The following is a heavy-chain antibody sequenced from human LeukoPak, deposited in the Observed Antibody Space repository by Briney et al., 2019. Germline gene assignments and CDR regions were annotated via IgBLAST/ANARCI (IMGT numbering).Heavy chain of an antibody. J-gene: IGHJ4*02. Sequence: SQTLSLTCTVSGGSISSGSYYWSWIRQPAGKGLEWIGRIYPSGTTNYNPSLKSRVTILVDTSKNQFSLKLRSVTAAGTAVYYCARGQEVVAENYFDYWGQGTLVTVSS. CDR2: IYPSGTT. CDR1: GGSISSGSYY. D-gene: IGHD5-12*01. V-gene: IGHV4-61*02. CDR3: ARGQEVVAENYFDY.